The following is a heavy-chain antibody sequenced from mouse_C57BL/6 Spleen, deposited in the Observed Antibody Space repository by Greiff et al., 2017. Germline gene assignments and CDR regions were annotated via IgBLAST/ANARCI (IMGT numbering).Heavy chain of an antibody. CDR1: GYTFTSYD. D-gene: IGHD2-3*01. V-gene: IGHV1-85*01. J-gene: IGHJ4*01. CDR3: ARGDGYYAMDY. Sequence: VQREESGPELVKPGASVKLSCKASGYTFTSYDINWVKQRPGQGLEWIGWIYPRDGSTKYNEKFKGKATLTVDTSSSTAYMELHSLTSEDSAVYLYARGDGYYAMDYWGQGTSVTVSS. CDR2: IYPRDGST.